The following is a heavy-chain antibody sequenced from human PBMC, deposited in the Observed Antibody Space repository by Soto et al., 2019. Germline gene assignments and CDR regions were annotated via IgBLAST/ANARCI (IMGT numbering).Heavy chain of an antibody. V-gene: IGHV3-23*01. D-gene: IGHD3-10*01. Sequence: EEQLLESGGGSVQPGGSLRLSCEASGFAFSNYAMNWVRQAPGKGLEWVSGISGSGGGTFFADSVRGRFAISRDNPKNMLHLQLKSLRSEDTDMYYCAKVSHLLLWPGETTYMDVWGKGTPVTVSS. CDR3: AKVSHLLLWPGETTYMDV. CDR2: ISGSGGGT. J-gene: IGHJ6*03. CDR1: GFAFSNYA.